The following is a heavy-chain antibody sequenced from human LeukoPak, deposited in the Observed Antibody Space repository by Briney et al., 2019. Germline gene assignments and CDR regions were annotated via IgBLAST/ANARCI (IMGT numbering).Heavy chain of an antibody. V-gene: IGHV3-30*18. CDR2: ISYVGSTE. J-gene: IGHJ4*02. CDR3: AKDGTGGYYYLDY. CDR1: GFTFSSHG. Sequence: GTSLRLSCAASGFTFSSHGMHWVRHAPGMGLEWVALISYVGSTEYYADSVQGRFTISRDSSRNTLYLQMNSLRAEDTAVYYCAKDGTGGYYYLDYWGQGTLVTVSS. D-gene: IGHD3-22*01.